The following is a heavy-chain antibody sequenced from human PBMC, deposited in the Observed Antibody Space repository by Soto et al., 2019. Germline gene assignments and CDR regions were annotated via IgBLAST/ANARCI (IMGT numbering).Heavy chain of an antibody. Sequence: QLQLQESGSGLVKPSQTLSLTCAVSGGSISSGGHSWSWIRQPPGKGLECIGYISHSGSTYYNPSPKSRVTMSVARSKNQFSLKLTSVTAAETAVYYCARGGPLPDYWGQGTLVTVSS. J-gene: IGHJ4*02. CDR3: ARGGPLPDY. CDR1: GGSISSGGHS. D-gene: IGHD3-16*02. V-gene: IGHV4-30-2*01. CDR2: ISHSGST.